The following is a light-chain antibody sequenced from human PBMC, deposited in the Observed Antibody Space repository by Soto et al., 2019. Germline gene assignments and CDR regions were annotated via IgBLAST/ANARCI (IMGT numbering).Light chain of an antibody. CDR1: QSINRW. V-gene: IGKV1-5*01. CDR2: DAL. J-gene: IGKJ1*01. CDR3: HQYSNYPET. Sequence: IQMTQSPSTLSATVGDRVTITCRASQSINRWLAWYQQKPGKAPKLLIYDALSLQSGVPSRFSGSESGTEFTLTINSLQPDDFATYYCHQYSNYPETCCQGTKVEIK.